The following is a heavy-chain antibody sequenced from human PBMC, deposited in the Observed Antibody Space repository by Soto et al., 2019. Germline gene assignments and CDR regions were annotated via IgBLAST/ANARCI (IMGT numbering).Heavy chain of an antibody. V-gene: IGHV2-5*02. Sequence: QITLKESGPTLVKPTQTLTLTCTFSGFSLNTRRVGVGWVRQPPGKALEWLALIYWDDDKRYRPSLKSRLTITKDTSKNQVVLTMTNMDPVVTATYYCPHSPLRYDWNYVYFDYWGQGTLVIVSS. CDR1: GFSLNTRRVG. CDR3: PHSPLRYDWNYVYFDY. J-gene: IGHJ4*02. D-gene: IGHD1-7*01. CDR2: IYWDDDK.